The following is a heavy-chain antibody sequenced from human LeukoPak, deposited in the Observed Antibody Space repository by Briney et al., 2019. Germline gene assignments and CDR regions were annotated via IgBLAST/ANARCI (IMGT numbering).Heavy chain of an antibody. J-gene: IGHJ4*02. V-gene: IGHV5-51*01. CDR2: IYTGDSAT. CDR1: GYSFTSYW. D-gene: IGHD2-8*01. Sequence: GESLKISCKGSGYSFTSYWIGWVRQMPGKGLEWKGIIYTGDSATRYSPSFPVQVTISADKSMSTAYLQWSSLKASDTAMYYCARRARNDYGDYWGRGTLVTVSS. CDR3: ARRARNDYGDY.